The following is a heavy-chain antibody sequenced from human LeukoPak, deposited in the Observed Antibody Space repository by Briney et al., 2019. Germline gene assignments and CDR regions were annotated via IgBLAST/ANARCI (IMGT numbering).Heavy chain of an antibody. CDR1: GFTFSSYA. J-gene: IGHJ6*02. Sequence: PGGSLKLSCAASGFTFSSYAMHWVRQAPGKGLEWVAVISYDGSNKYYADSVKGRFTISRDNSKNTLYLQMNSLRAEDTAVYYCARDRWYCSGGSCFYYYGMDVWGQGTTVTVSS. D-gene: IGHD2-15*01. CDR2: ISYDGSNK. V-gene: IGHV3-30-3*01. CDR3: ARDRWYCSGGSCFYYYGMDV.